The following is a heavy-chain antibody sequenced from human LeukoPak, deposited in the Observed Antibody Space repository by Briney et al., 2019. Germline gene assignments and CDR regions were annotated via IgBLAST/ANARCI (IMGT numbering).Heavy chain of an antibody. Sequence: PGGSLTLTCAASGFTFDDYGMSWVRQAPGKGLEWVSGINWNGGSTGYADSVKGRFTISRDNAKNSLYLQMNSLRAEDTALYYCARGHSEAYYDILTALIFFDYWGQGTLVTVSS. CDR3: ARGHSEAYYDILTALIFFDY. J-gene: IGHJ4*02. CDR2: INWNGGST. CDR1: GFTFDDYG. V-gene: IGHV3-20*04. D-gene: IGHD3-9*01.